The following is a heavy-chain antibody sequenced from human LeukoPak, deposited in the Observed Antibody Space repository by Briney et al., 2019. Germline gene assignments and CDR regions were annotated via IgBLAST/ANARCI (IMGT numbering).Heavy chain of an antibody. D-gene: IGHD3-10*01. V-gene: IGHV3-30-3*01. CDR1: GLTFSSYP. CDR3: ARDSGMTTPDC. J-gene: IGHJ4*02. CDR2: ISYDGSEK. Sequence: PGGSLRLSCAASGLTFSSYPMHWVRQAPGKGLEWVAVISYDGSEKHYADSVKGRFTISRDNSKNTLFLQMNSLRAEDTAVYYCARDSGMTTPDCWGQGTLVTVSS.